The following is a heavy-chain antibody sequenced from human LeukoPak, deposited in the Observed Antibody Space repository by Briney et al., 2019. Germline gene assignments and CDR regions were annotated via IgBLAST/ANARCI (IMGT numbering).Heavy chain of an antibody. CDR2: INHSGST. J-gene: IGHJ3*02. Sequence: KSSETLSLTCAVYGGSFSGYYWSWIRQPPGKGPEWIGEINHSGSTNYNPSLKSRVTISVDTSKNQFSLKLSSVTAADTAVYYCARHLRRWRSLRPGPNYYDSSGRLDAFDIWGQGTMVTVSS. CDR3: ARHLRRWRSLRPGPNYYDSSGRLDAFDI. CDR1: GGSFSGYY. D-gene: IGHD3-22*01. V-gene: IGHV4-34*01.